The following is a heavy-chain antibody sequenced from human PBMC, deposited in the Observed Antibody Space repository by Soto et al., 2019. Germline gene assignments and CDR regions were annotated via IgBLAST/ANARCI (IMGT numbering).Heavy chain of an antibody. CDR2: IGGAGNDI. Sequence: EMQVLESGGGLVQPGGSLRLSCAASGFAFSNFHMNWVRQAPGKGLQWVATIGGAGNDIHYADSVEGRFTVSRDKSKNTLHLQMDGLRDEDTAIYYCAKRFSDAWEAGMDVWGQGTTVTVSS. V-gene: IGHV3-23*01. J-gene: IGHJ6*02. CDR1: GFAFSNFH. CDR3: AKRFSDAWEAGMDV. D-gene: IGHD1-26*01.